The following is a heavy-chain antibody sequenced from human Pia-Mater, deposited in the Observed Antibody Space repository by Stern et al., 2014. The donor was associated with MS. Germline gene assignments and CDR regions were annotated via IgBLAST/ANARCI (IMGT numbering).Heavy chain of an antibody. D-gene: IGHD4-11*01. Sequence: VQLLESGPGLVKPSETLSLTCTVSGGSITNRDYWGWIRQSPGKGLEWIGSVYYSGITYYRPSLKSRATLSIDTSRNQFFFRLTSVTATDTAVYFCARGVTAVTNYVPNWCFDLWGRGTLVTVSS. CDR2: VYYSGIT. CDR3: ARGVTAVTNYVPNWCFDL. CDR1: GGSITNRDY. V-gene: IGHV4-39*02. J-gene: IGHJ2*01.